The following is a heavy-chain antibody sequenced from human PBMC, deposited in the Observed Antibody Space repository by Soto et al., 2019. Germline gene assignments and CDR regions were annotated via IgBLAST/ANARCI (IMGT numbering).Heavy chain of an antibody. V-gene: IGHV1-18*01. CDR3: ARDMANCGGDCREYFQH. J-gene: IGHJ1*01. CDR1: GYTFTSYG. D-gene: IGHD2-21*02. CDR2: ISAYNGNT. Sequence: ASVKVSCKASGYTFTSYGISWVRQAPGQELEWMGWISAYNGNTNYAQKLQGRVTMTTDTSTSTAYMELRSLRSDDTAVYYCARDMANCGGDCREYFQHWGQGTLVTVSS.